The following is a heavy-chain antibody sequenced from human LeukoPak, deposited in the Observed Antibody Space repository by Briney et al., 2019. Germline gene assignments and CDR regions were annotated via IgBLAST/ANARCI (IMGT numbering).Heavy chain of an antibody. V-gene: IGHV4-59*11. CDR2: IYYRGNT. CDR1: GASISRHY. D-gene: IGHD1-26*01. Sequence: SETLSLTCSVSGASISRHYWSWIRQSPGRGLEWIGFIYYRGNTDYNPSLQSRVTISRDTSNNRFSLQLTSLTAADTAFYYCARVVERFSGSFPTHFDYWGQGILVTVSS. CDR3: ARVVERFSGSFPTHFDY. J-gene: IGHJ4*02.